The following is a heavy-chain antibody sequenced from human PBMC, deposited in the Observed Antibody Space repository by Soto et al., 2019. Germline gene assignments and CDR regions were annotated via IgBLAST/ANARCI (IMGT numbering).Heavy chain of an antibody. J-gene: IGHJ5*02. CDR3: ARGAVIRRNNWFDP. CDR1: GGSISSGGYS. D-gene: IGHD2-21*01. CDR2: IYHSGST. V-gene: IGHV4-30-2*01. Sequence: QLQLQESGSGLVKPSQTLSLTCAVSGGSISSGGYSWSWIRQPPGKGLEWIGYIYHSGSTYYNPYLKSRVTISVDRSKNQFSLKLSSVTAADTTVYYCARGAVIRRNNWFDPWGQGTLVTVSS.